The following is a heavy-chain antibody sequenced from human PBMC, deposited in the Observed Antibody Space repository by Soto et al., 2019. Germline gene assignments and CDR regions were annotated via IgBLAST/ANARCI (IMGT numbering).Heavy chain of an antibody. CDR3: AKDKFKRDSGSHSLFDY. Sequence: EVQLLESGGGLVQPGGSLRLSCAASGFTFSSYAMSWVRQAPGKGLEWVSAISGSGGSTYYADSVKGRFTISRDNSKNTLYLQMNSLRAEDTAVYYCAKDKFKRDSGSHSLFDYWGQGTLVTVSS. CDR2: ISGSGGST. CDR1: GFTFSSYA. J-gene: IGHJ4*02. V-gene: IGHV3-23*01. D-gene: IGHD1-26*01.